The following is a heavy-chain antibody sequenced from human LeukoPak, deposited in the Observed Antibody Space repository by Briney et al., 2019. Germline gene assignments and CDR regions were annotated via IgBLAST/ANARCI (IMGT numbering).Heavy chain of an antibody. Sequence: GASVKVSCKASGYTFTSYGISWVRQAPGQELEWMGWISAYNGNTNYAQKLQGRVTMTTDTSTSTAYMKLSSLTSDAPAVYYSARAYCTDGVCYHYFDSGGQGTLVTVSS. D-gene: IGHD2-8*01. V-gene: IGHV1-18*01. CDR1: GYTFTSYG. J-gene: IGHJ4*02. CDR3: ARAYCTDGVCYHYFDS. CDR2: ISAYNGNT.